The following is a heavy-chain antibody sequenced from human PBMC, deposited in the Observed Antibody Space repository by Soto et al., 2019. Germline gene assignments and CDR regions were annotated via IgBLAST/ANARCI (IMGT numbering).Heavy chain of an antibody. J-gene: IGHJ4*02. CDR3: VRVVAIPGYPDH. Sequence: QVQLVQSGAEVRQPASSVKVSCKTSGGTFSSYAISWVRQAPGQGLEWMGGIVPIVDTSTYAQTFQGRVTXXAXXSTSTVYMELSSLRSDDTAVYYCVRVVAIPGYPDHWGQGALVTVSS. CDR2: IVPIVDTS. V-gene: IGHV1-69*12. D-gene: IGHD5-12*01. CDR1: GGTFSSYA.